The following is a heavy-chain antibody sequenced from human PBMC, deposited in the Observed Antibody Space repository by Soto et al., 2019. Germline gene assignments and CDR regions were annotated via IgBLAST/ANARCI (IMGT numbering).Heavy chain of an antibody. Sequence: GASVKVSCKASGFTFTSSAVQWVRQARGQRLEWIGWIVVGSGNTNYAQKFQERVTITRDMSTSTAYMELSSLRSEDTAVYYCAAVSMDDILTGYWDVWGQGTTVTVSS. J-gene: IGHJ6*02. CDR1: GFTFTSSA. CDR3: AAVSMDDILTGYWDV. D-gene: IGHD3-9*01. CDR2: IVVGSGNT. V-gene: IGHV1-58*01.